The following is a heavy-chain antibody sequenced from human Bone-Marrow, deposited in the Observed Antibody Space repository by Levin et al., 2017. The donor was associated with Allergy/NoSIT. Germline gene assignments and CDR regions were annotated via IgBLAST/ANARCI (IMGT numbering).Heavy chain of an antibody. V-gene: IGHV3-74*01. CDR3: ARDQTVAGPSTQDDQ. CDR2: IDLDGSDT. CDR1: GFTFRSYW. D-gene: IGHD6-19*01. Sequence: GESLKISCAASGFTFRSYWMHWVRQAPGKGLEWVSRIDLDGSDTTYAGSVKGRFTISRDNVKNTMFLQMNSLRAEDTAVYYCARDQTVAGPSTQDDQWGQGTLVTVSS. J-gene: IGHJ4*02.